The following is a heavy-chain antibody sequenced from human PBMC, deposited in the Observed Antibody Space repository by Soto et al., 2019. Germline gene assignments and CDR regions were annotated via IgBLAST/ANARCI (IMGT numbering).Heavy chain of an antibody. J-gene: IGHJ4*02. CDR3: ARWGSGWYYFDY. Sequence: QVQLQQWGAGLLKPSETLSLTCAVYGGSFSGYYWSWIRQPPGKGLEWIGEINHSGSTNYNPSLKSRVTMSVDTSKNQFSLKLSSVTPADTAVYYCARWGSGWYYFDYWGQGTLVTVSS. V-gene: IGHV4-34*01. D-gene: IGHD6-19*01. CDR1: GGSFSGYY. CDR2: INHSGST.